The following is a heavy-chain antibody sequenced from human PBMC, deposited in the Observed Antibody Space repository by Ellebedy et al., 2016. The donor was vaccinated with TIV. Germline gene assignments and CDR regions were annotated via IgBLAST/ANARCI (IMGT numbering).Heavy chain of an antibody. J-gene: IGHJ5*02. CDR1: GDSISSSVYY. D-gene: IGHD4-17*01. Sequence: MPSETLSLTCTVSGDSISSSVYYWGWIRQPPGKGLEWIGSFSQSGSTYYNPSLTSRVTISVDTSKNQFSLKLSSVTAADTAIFCCARHSTVTTIGTWGQGALVTVSS. CDR3: ARHSTVTTIGT. CDR2: FSQSGST. V-gene: IGHV4-39*01.